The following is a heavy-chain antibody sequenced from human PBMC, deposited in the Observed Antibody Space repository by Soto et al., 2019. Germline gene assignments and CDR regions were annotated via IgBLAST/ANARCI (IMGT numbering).Heavy chain of an antibody. D-gene: IGHD3-3*01. CDR2: ISPYNGKT. Sequence: ASVKVSCKASGYTFGIYGMNWVRQAPGLGPEWMGWISPYNGKTEIAEKFQGRVTMATDTSTSTAYMEVRSLRSDDTAVYYCARDPKEYWSSSFFDPWGQGTLVTVSS. CDR3: ARDPKEYWSSSFFDP. CDR1: GYTFGIYG. V-gene: IGHV1-18*04. J-gene: IGHJ5*02.